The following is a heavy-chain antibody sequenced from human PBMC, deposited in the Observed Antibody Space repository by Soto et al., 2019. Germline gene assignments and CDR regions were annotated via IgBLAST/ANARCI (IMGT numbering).Heavy chain of an antibody. Sequence: ASVKVSCKASGYTFTSYYMHWVRQAPGQGLEWMGIINPSGGSTCYAQKFQGRVTMTRDTSTSTVYMELSSLTSEDTAVYYCARDARLSSGWYGNCFDPWGQGTQVTVSS. CDR1: GYTFTSYY. V-gene: IGHV1-46*01. CDR2: INPSGGST. CDR3: ARDARLSSGWYGNCFDP. J-gene: IGHJ5*02. D-gene: IGHD6-19*01.